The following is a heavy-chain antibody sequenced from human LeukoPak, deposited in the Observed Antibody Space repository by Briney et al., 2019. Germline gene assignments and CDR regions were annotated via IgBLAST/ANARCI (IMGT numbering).Heavy chain of an antibody. CDR3: AREGGYSYGLDY. CDR2: IYYSGST. J-gene: IGHJ4*02. CDR1: GGSISSSIYY. V-gene: IGHV4-39*07. Sequence: SETLSLTCTVSGGSISSSIYYWGRIRQPPGKGLEWIGSIYYSGSTYYNPSLKSRVTISVDTSKNQFSLKLSSVTAADTAVYYCAREGGYSYGLDYWGQGTLVTVSS. D-gene: IGHD5-18*01.